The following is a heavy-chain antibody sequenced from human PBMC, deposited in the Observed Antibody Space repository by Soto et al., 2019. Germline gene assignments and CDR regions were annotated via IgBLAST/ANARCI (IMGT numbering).Heavy chain of an antibody. CDR1: GDSVSSNSAA. CDR3: ARVCDGGSCYSTHDFDI. CDR2: TYYRSKWYN. V-gene: IGHV6-1*01. Sequence: PSQTLSLTCAISGDSVSSNSAAWNWIRQSPSRGLEWLGRTYYRSKWYNDYAVSVKSRITVNSDTSKNQVSLQLDSVTPEDTAVYYCARVCDGGSCYSTHDFDIWGQGTMVTVSS. J-gene: IGHJ3*02. D-gene: IGHD2-15*01.